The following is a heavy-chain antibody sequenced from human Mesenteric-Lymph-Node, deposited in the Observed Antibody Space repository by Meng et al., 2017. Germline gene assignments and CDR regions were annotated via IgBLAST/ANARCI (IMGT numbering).Heavy chain of an antibody. CDR2: LYPGDSII. CDR1: GYSFTNLW. D-gene: IGHD4-17*01. Sequence: GESLKISCKGSGYSFTNLWIGWVRQMPGKGLEWMGILYPGDSIITYSPSFQGHVTISADKSITTAYLQWSSLKASDTAIYYCARSQAYVTNEGSLGYYFDYWGQGNRVTGSS. V-gene: IGHV5-51*01. CDR3: ARSQAYVTNEGSLGYYFDY. J-gene: IGHJ4*02.